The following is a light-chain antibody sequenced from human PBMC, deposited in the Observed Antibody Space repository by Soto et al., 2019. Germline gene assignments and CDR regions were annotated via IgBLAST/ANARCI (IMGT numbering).Light chain of an antibody. V-gene: IGKV1-5*03. CDR2: EAS. CDR1: QSIAFY. J-gene: IGKJ1*01. Sequence: DIQMTQSPSTLSTNVGDRVTITCRASQSIAFYLAWYQQKPGKAPKLLIYEASNLESGVPSRFSGSGFGTDFTLTIDSLQPDYFATYYCQQSNNYPWTFGQGTKVEIK. CDR3: QQSNNYPWT.